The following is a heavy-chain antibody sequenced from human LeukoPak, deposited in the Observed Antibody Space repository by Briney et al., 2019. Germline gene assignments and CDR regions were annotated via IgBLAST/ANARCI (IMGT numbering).Heavy chain of an antibody. V-gene: IGHV4-38-2*02. J-gene: IGHJ5*02. CDR1: GYSISSGYY. D-gene: IGHD1-1*01. Sequence: SETLSLTCIVSGYSISSGYYWGWIRQPPGKGPEWIGSTHHSGSTYYNPSLKSRVTISVDTSKNQFSLKLSSVTAADTAVYYCARGLLERRTNWFDPWGQGTLVTVSS. CDR3: ARGLLERRTNWFDP. CDR2: THHSGST.